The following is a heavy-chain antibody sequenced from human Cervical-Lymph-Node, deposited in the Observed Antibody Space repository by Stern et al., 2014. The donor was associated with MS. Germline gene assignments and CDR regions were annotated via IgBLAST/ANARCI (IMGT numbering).Heavy chain of an antibody. Sequence: QVTLRESGPALVRPTQTLTLTCSFSGFSLTTDGMCVSWIRQPPGKALQWLALVDWGDDTYYDTSLRTRLTISKDTSKNQVVLTMANMDPVDTATYFCARTRWGASGRHAARFDHWGQGTVVTVSS. CDR3: ARTRWGASGRHAARFDH. D-gene: IGHD1-26*01. CDR1: GFSLTTDGMC. CDR2: VDWGDDT. J-gene: IGHJ3*01. V-gene: IGHV2-70*01.